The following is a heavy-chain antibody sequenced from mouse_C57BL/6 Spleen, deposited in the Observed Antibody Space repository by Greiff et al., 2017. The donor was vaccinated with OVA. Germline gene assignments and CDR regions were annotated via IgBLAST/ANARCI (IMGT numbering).Heavy chain of an antibody. CDR3: ARRLNYYGSSYEAMDY. Sequence: EVMLVESGPELVKPGDSVKISCKASGYSFTGYFMNWVMQSHGKSLEWIGRINPYNGDTFYNQKFKGKATLTVDKSSSTAHMELRSLTSEDSAVYYCARRLNYYGSSYEAMDYWGQGTSVTVSS. D-gene: IGHD1-1*01. CDR2: INPYNGDT. V-gene: IGHV1-20*01. J-gene: IGHJ4*01. CDR1: GYSFTGYF.